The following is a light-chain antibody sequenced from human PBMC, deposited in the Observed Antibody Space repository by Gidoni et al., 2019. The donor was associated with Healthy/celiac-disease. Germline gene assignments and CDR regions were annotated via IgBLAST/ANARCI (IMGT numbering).Light chain of an antibody. V-gene: IGKV3-11*01. CDR2: DAS. CDR1: QSVSSY. CDR3: QQRSNWPPST. Sequence: EIVLTQSPATLSLSPGERATLSCRASQSVSSYLAWYQQKPGQAPRLLIYDASNRATGIPARFSGSGSGTDFTLTISSLEPEDSAVYYCQQRSNWPPSTFXGXTKVEIK. J-gene: IGKJ4*01.